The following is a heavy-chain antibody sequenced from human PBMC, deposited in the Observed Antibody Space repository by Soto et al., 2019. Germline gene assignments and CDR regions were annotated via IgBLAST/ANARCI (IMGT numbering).Heavy chain of an antibody. CDR3: AGSGYYHNSGMDV. J-gene: IGHJ6*02. Sequence: PSETLSLTCTVSGGSISSYYWSWIRQPPGKGLEWIGYMYFRGSTNYNPSLKSRVTISVDTSKNQFSLKLSSVTAADTAVYYCAGSGYYHNSGMDVWGQGNTVTVSS. CDR1: GGSISSYY. CDR2: MYFRGST. V-gene: IGHV4-59*01. D-gene: IGHD3-22*01.